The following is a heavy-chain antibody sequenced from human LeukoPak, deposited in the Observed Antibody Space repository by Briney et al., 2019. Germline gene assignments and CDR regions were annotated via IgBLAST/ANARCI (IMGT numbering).Heavy chain of an antibody. D-gene: IGHD5-18*01. CDR3: VKEGEGHSYDPNTGAPT. Sequence: GGPLRLPCTASGFSFSRCAMSGLRRSPGKGRQWVSGVSDDSNSRYYADSLKGRFTISSDNSANTVYLQMNNLADEETAVYYCVKEGEGHSYDPNTGAPTWGQGTLVTVSS. CDR1: GFSFSRCA. V-gene: IGHV3-23*01. CDR2: VSDDSNSR. J-gene: IGHJ5*02.